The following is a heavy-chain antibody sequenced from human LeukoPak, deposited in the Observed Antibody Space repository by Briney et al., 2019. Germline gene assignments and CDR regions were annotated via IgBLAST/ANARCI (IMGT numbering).Heavy chain of an antibody. Sequence: ASVKVSCKASGYTFTSYAMNWVRQAPGQGLEWMGWINAGNGNTKYSQKFQGRVTITRDTSASTAYMELSSLRSEDTAVYYCARVLYGSGSYYYNDAFDIWGQGTMVTVSS. CDR2: INAGNGNT. D-gene: IGHD3-10*01. CDR3: ARVLYGSGSYYYNDAFDI. V-gene: IGHV1-3*01. CDR1: GYTFTSYA. J-gene: IGHJ3*02.